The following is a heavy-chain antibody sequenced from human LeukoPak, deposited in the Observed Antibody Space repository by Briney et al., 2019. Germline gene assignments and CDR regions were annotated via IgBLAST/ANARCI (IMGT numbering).Heavy chain of an antibody. CDR2: ISHSSGST. CDR3: ARPVSGWYWFDN. J-gene: IGHJ4*02. D-gene: IGHD6-19*01. V-gene: IGHV3-23*01. Sequence: GGSLRLSCAASGFTFSSYAMTWVRQAPGRGLEWVATISHSSGSTYYADSVKGRVTISRDNSKNTLHLQMNSLRVEDTAIYYCARPVSGWYWFDNWGQGSLVTVSS. CDR1: GFTFSSYA.